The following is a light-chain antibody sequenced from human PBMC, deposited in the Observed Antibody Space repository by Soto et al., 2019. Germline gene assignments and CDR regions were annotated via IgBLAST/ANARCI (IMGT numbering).Light chain of an antibody. CDR3: AAWDDSLRASV. J-gene: IGLJ1*01. V-gene: IGLV1-47*01. Sequence: QSVLTQPPSTSGTPDQAVTFAGSGGNYNIGIGYVYWYQQLPGAAPKLLIYKTNQRSAGVPDRFSASKSGTSASLAISGLRSEDEADYYCAAWDDSLRASVFGSGTKVTVL. CDR1: NYNIGIGY. CDR2: KTN.